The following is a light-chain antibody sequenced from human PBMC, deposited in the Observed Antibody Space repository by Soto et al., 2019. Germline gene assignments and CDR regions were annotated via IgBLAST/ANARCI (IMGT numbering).Light chain of an antibody. J-gene: IGKJ2*01. CDR1: QSVSRNY. V-gene: IGKV3D-20*01. CDR3: QHYVDSPGT. CDR2: DAS. Sequence: DIVLTQSPATLSLSPGERATVSCGASQSVSRNYLAWFQQKPGLAPRLLIYDASTRATGIPDRFSGSGSGADFTLTINRLEPEDGAVYSCQHYVDSPGTVGKGT.